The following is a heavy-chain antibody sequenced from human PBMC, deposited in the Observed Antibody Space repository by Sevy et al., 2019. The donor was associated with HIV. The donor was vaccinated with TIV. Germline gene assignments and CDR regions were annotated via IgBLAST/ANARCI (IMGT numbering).Heavy chain of an antibody. V-gene: IGHV3-30*18. CDR3: AKESGSYYDLGSGHDAFDI. CDR2: ISYAGSSK. D-gene: IGHD3-3*01. CDR1: GFNFSSYG. J-gene: IGHJ3*02. Sequence: GGSLRLSCAASGFNFSSYGMHWVRQAPGKGLEWVAVISYAGSSKYYADSVKGRFTISRDNSKNTLYLQINSLRAEDTAVYYCAKESGSYYDLGSGHDAFDIWGQGTMVTVSS.